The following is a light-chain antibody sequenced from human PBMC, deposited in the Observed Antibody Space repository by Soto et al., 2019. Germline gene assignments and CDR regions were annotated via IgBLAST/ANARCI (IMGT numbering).Light chain of an antibody. Sequence: QSVLTQPASVSGSPGQSITISCTGTSSDVAAYNYVSWYQQHPGEAPKLMVYDVSNRPSGVSNRFSGSKSGNTASLTISGLQAEDEADYYCSSYTSGGNYVFGTGTKLTVL. J-gene: IGLJ1*01. CDR1: SSDVAAYNY. V-gene: IGLV2-14*03. CDR2: DVS. CDR3: SSYTSGGNYV.